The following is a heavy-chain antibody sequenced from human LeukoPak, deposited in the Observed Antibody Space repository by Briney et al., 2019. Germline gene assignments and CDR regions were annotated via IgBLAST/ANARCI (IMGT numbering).Heavy chain of an antibody. V-gene: IGHV4-39*07. D-gene: IGHD5-18*01. CDR1: GGSISSSPYY. CDR2: IYYSGTT. J-gene: IGHJ5*02. Sequence: SETLSLTCTVSGGSISSSPYYWGWLRQPPGTGLEWIGSIYYSGTTHYNPSLESRLTISVDTSKNQFSLKLASVTAADTAIYYCAKGAGGFSYYNWFDPWGQGTLVTVSS. CDR3: AKGAGGFSYYNWFDP.